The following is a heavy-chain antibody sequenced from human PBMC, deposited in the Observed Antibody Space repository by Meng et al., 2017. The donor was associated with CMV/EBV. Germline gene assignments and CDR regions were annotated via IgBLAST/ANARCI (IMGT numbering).Heavy chain of an antibody. CDR1: GFTFDDYG. J-gene: IGHJ6*02. D-gene: IGHD3-22*01. V-gene: IGHV3-20*04. CDR2: INWNGGST. CDR3: ARYPFGSHVYDSSGYGMDV. Sequence: GESLKISCAASGFTFDDYGMSWVRQAPGKGLEWVSGINWNGGSTGYADSVKGRFTISRDNAKNSLYLQMNSLRAEDTAVYYCARYPFGSHVYDSSGYGMDVWGQGTTVTVSS.